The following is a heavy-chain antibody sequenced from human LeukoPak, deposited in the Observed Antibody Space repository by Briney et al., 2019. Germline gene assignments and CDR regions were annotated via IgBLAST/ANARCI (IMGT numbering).Heavy chain of an antibody. CDR2: IYHSGST. CDR1: GYSISSGYY. CDR3: ARRSGYSYGYDY. J-gene: IGHJ4*02. Sequence: SETLSLTCAVSGYSISSGYYWGWIRQPPGKGLEWIGRIYHSGSTYYNPSLKSRVTISVDTSKNQFSLKLSSVTAADTAVYYCARRSGYSYGYDYWGQGTLVTVSS. V-gene: IGHV4-38-2*01. D-gene: IGHD5-18*01.